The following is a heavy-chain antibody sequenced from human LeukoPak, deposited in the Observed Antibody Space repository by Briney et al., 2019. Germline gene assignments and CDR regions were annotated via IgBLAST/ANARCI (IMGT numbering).Heavy chain of an antibody. CDR2: IYWDDDK. J-gene: IGHJ4*02. V-gene: IGHV2-5*02. CDR1: GFSLRTSGVG. Sequence: SGPTLLNPTPTLTLTCTFSGFSLRTSGVGVGWIRQPPGKALEWLSLIYWDDDKRYSPSLESRLTITKDTSKNQVVLTMTNMDPVDTATYYCAHRRSQLWLRVDYFDYWGQGTLVTVSS. D-gene: IGHD5-18*01. CDR3: AHRRSQLWLRVDYFDY.